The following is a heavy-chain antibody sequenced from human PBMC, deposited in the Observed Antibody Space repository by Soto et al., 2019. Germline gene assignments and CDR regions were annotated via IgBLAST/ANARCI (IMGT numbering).Heavy chain of an antibody. CDR1: GFKVSDYY. V-gene: IGHV3-11*06. D-gene: IGHD3-10*02. CDR2: SSNSGTYT. J-gene: IGHJ4*02. CDR3: ARSGDNYNVLDY. Sequence: GGSLRLSCAASGFKVSDYYMSWIRQAPGKGLEWLSYSSNSGTYTRYADSVKGRFSISRDNAKNSLFLQINSLRGEDSATYFCARSGDNYNVLDYWGQGXPVTVYS.